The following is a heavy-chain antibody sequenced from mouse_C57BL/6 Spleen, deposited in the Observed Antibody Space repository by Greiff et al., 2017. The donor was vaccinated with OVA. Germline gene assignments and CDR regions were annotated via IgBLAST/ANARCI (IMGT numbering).Heavy chain of an antibody. CDR1: GFSLTSYG. CDR3: AKSGYYAMDY. J-gene: IGHJ4*01. Sequence: VKLMESGPGLVQPSQSLSITCTVSGFSLTSYGVHLVRQPPGKGLEWLGVIWSGGSTDYNAAFISRLSISKDNSKSQVFFKMNSLQADDTAIYYCAKSGYYAMDYWGQGTSVTVSS. CDR2: IWSGGST. V-gene: IGHV2-4*01.